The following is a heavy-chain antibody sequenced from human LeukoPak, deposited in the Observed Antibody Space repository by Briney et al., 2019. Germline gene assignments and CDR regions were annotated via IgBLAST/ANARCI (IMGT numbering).Heavy chain of an antibody. CDR1: GGSISSGSYY. Sequence: PSETLSLTCTVSGGSISSGSYYWSWIRQPAGKGLEWIGRIYTSGSTNYNPSLKSRVTISVDTSKNQFSLKLSSVTAADTAVYYCARHGYSYGSGTDYWGQGTLVTVSS. CDR2: IYTSGST. V-gene: IGHV4-61*02. CDR3: ARHGYSYGSGTDY. D-gene: IGHD5-18*01. J-gene: IGHJ4*02.